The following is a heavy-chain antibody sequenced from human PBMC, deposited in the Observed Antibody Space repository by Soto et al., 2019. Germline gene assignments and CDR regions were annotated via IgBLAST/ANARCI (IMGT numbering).Heavy chain of an antibody. Sequence: SVKVSCKASGGTFSSYAISWVRQAPGQGLEWMGGIIPIFGTANYAQKFQGRVTITADESTSTAYMELSSLRSDDTAVYYCARAKKGDCTNGVCYSNYYYGMDVWGQGTTVTVSS. D-gene: IGHD2-8*01. CDR1: GGTFSSYA. V-gene: IGHV1-69*13. CDR3: ARAKKGDCTNGVCYSNYYYGMDV. CDR2: IIPIFGTA. J-gene: IGHJ6*02.